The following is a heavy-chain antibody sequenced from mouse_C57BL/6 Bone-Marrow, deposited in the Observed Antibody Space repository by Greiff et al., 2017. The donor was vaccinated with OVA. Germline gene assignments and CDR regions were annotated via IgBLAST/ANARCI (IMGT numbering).Heavy chain of an antibody. CDR2: IYPRDGST. Sequence: QVQLQQSDAELVKPGASVKISCKVSGYTFTDHTIHWMKQRPEQGLEWIGYIYPRDGSTKYNEKFKGKATLTADKSSSTSYMQLSSLTSEDSAVYYCARDGNSWYFDVWGTGTTVTVSS. D-gene: IGHD2-1*01. CDR3: ARDGNSWYFDV. J-gene: IGHJ1*03. V-gene: IGHV1-78*01. CDR1: GYTFTDHT.